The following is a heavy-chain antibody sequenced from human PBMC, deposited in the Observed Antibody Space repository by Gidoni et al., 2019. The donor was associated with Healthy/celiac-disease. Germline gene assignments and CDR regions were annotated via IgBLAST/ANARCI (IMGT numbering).Heavy chain of an antibody. CDR1: GYSFTSAW. Sequence: VQLVQSGAEVKKPGESLRISCKSSGYSFTSAWISWVRQMPGKGLEWMGRIDPSDSYTNYSPSFQGHVTISADKSISTAYLQWSSLKASDTAMYYCATTPYCTNGVCYNPFGYWGQGTLVTVSS. J-gene: IGHJ4*02. V-gene: IGHV5-10-1*03. CDR2: IDPSDSYT. CDR3: ATTPYCTNGVCYNPFGY. D-gene: IGHD2-8*01.